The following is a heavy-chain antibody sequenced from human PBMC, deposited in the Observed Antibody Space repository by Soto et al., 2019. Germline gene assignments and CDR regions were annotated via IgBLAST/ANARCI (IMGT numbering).Heavy chain of an antibody. V-gene: IGHV1-69*13. CDR2: IIPIFGTA. Sequence: SVKVSCKASGGTFSSYAISWVRQAPGQGLEWMGGIIPIFGTANYAQKFQGRVTITADESTSTAYMELSSLRSEDTAVYYCARDLEADRTRNYGMDVWGQGTTGTVSS. CDR1: GGTFSSYA. CDR3: ARDLEADRTRNYGMDV. D-gene: IGHD6-6*01. J-gene: IGHJ6*02.